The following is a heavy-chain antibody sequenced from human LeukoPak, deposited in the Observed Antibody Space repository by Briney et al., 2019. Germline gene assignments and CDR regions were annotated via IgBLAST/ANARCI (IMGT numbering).Heavy chain of an antibody. Sequence: GGSLRLSCAASGFTFSSYAMSWVRQAPGKGLEWVSAISGSGGSTYYADSVKGRFTISRDNSKNTLYLQMNSLRAEDTAVYYCARVEGVRGVIRHFDYWGQGTLVTVSS. J-gene: IGHJ4*02. D-gene: IGHD3-10*01. CDR1: GFTFSSYA. CDR3: ARVEGVRGVIRHFDY. V-gene: IGHV3-23*01. CDR2: ISGSGGST.